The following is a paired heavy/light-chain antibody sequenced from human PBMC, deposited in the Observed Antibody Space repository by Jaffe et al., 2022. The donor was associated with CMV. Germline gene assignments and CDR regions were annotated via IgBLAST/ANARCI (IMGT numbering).Light chain of an antibody. CDR2: WAS. Sequence: DIVMTQSPDSLAVSLGERATINCKSSQSILFSSNKHNYLAWYQQKRGQPPELLIYWASTRESGVPDRFSGSGSGTDFTLTISSLQAEDVAVYYCQQYYTTPLTFGGGTKVEIK. CDR1: QSILFSSNKHNY. CDR3: QQYYTTPLT. V-gene: IGKV4-1*01. J-gene: IGKJ4*01.
Heavy chain of an antibody. D-gene: IGHD6-19*01. J-gene: IGHJ6*02. Sequence: QVQLQQWGAGLLKPSETLSLTCAVSGASLSGFYWTWIRQPPGKGLEWIGQINHRGNTNYNPSLKSRVTISVDVSKNQFSLKLNSVTAADTAVYYCTRIAVAAEFYQYAMDVWGQGTTVTVSS. CDR1: GASLSGFY. CDR2: INHRGNT. CDR3: TRIAVAAEFYQYAMDV. V-gene: IGHV4-34*01.